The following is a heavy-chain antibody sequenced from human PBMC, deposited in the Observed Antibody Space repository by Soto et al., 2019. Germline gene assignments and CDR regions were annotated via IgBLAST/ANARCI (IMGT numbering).Heavy chain of an antibody. CDR2: ISAYNGNT. Sequence: ASVKVSCKASGYTFTSYGISWVRQAPGQGLEWMGWISAYNGNTNYAQKLQGRVTMTTDTSTSTAYMELRSLRSDDTAVYYCGRVPYCGGDCYSRDDAFDIWGQGTMVTVSS. J-gene: IGHJ3*02. CDR3: GRVPYCGGDCYSRDDAFDI. CDR1: GYTFTSYG. D-gene: IGHD2-21*02. V-gene: IGHV1-18*01.